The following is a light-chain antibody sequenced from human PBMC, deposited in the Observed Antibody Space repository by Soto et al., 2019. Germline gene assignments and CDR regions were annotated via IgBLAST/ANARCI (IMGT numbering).Light chain of an antibody. CDR2: GAS. J-gene: IGKJ5*01. Sequence: EIVLTQSPGTLSLSPGETATLSCRASQSVSSNNLAWYLQKPGQTPRLLIYGASSRATGIPDRFSGSGSGTDFTLNISRLEPEDFAVYYCQQYDNSITFGQGTRLEIE. V-gene: IGKV3-20*01. CDR3: QQYDNSIT. CDR1: QSVSSNN.